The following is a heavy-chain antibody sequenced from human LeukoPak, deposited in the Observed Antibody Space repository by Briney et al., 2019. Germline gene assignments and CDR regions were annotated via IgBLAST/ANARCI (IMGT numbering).Heavy chain of an antibody. Sequence: PSETLSLTCTVSGGSISTSSYYWGWIRQPPGKGPEWIVSLYHTGSTYYNPSLKSRVNISVDTCKNQFSLKLNSVTAADTAVYYCARQADFALVEMATIMFDYWGQGTLVTVSS. V-gene: IGHV4-39*01. CDR2: LYHTGST. CDR1: GGSISTSSYY. D-gene: IGHD5-24*01. CDR3: ARQADFALVEMATIMFDY. J-gene: IGHJ4*02.